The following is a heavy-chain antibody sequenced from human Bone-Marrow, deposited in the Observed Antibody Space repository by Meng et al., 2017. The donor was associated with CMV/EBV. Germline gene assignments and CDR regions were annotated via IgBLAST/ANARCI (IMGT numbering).Heavy chain of an antibody. CDR1: GGTFSSYT. J-gene: IGHJ6*02. D-gene: IGHD2-2*01. Sequence: SVKVSCKASGGTFSSYTISWVRQAPGQGLEWMGRIIPILGIANYAQKFQGRVTITADKSTSTAYMELSSLRSEDTAVYYCARAGPCSSTSCYPPRYYGMDVCGQGTTVTVSS. CDR3: ARAGPCSSTSCYPPRYYGMDV. CDR2: IIPILGIA. V-gene: IGHV1-69*02.